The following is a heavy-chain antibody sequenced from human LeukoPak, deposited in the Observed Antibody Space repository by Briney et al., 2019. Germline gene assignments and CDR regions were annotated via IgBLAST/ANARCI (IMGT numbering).Heavy chain of an antibody. Sequence: GSLRLSCAASGFTFGSYAMSWVRQAPGKGPEWVSAIGGSSGSTHYADSVKGRFTISRDNSKNILYLQMNSLRAEDTAVYYCAKERRLTTAFDYWGQGTLVTVSS. V-gene: IGHV3-23*01. D-gene: IGHD4-17*01. CDR2: IGGSSGST. CDR1: GFTFGSYA. J-gene: IGHJ4*02. CDR3: AKERRLTTAFDY.